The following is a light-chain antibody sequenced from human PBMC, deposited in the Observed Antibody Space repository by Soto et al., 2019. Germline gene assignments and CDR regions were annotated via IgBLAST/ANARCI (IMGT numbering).Light chain of an antibody. J-gene: IGLJ3*02. Sequence: QSALTQPASVSGSPGQSITISCTGTSSDVGGYNHVSWYQHHPGKAPKVMIYEVSNRPSGVSNRFSGSKSGNTASLTISGLQAEDEADYYCVSYTDSGTFWVFGGGTKLTVL. CDR2: EVS. CDR1: SSDVGGYNH. CDR3: VSYTDSGTFWV. V-gene: IGLV2-14*01.